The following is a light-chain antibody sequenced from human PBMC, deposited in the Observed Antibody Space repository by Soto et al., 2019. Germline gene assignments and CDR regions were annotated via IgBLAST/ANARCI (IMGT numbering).Light chain of an antibody. Sequence: EIVMPQSPATLSVSPGERATLSCRASQSVSSNLAWYQQTPGQAPRLIIYGAYNRATGIPDRFSGSGSGTEFTLTISSLQSEDFAVYYCQQYNNWPPWTFGQGTKGDIK. CDR3: QQYNNWPPWT. CDR1: QSVSSN. V-gene: IGKV3-15*01. J-gene: IGKJ1*01. CDR2: GAY.